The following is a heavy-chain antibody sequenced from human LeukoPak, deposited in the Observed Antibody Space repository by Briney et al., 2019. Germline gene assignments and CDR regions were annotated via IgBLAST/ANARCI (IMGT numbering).Heavy chain of an antibody. CDR2: IGASGGST. V-gene: IGHV3-23*01. J-gene: IGHJ4*02. CDR1: GFTFSNYA. Sequence: TGGSLRLSCAASGFTFSNYAMTWVHQAPGKGLEWVSGIGASGGSTYYADSVKGRFTISRDNSKNTLYLQMNSLRTEDTAVYYCAKAEGYDILTGLDYWGQGTLVTVSS. D-gene: IGHD3-9*01. CDR3: AKAEGYDILTGLDY.